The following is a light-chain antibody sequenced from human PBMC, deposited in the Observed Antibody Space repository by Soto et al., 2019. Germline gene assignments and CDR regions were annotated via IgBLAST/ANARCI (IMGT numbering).Light chain of an antibody. CDR1: QSISIW. Sequence: DIQMTQSPSTLSASVGDRVTITCRASQSISIWLAWYQQKPGKVPNLLIYKASSLESGVPSRFSGSGSGTEFTLTISSLQPDDVATYYCQQYDTYRFTFGGGTKVEIK. CDR3: QQYDTYRFT. CDR2: KAS. V-gene: IGKV1-5*03. J-gene: IGKJ4*01.